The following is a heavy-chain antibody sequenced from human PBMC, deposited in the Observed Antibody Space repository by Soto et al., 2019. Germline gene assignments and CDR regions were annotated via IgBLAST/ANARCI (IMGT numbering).Heavy chain of an antibody. J-gene: IGHJ4*02. CDR1: GFAVSSKY. V-gene: IGHV3-53*01. Sequence: EVPLVESGGGLIQPGGSLRLSCAASGFAVSSKYMTWVRQAPGKGLEWVSVIYGGGTTYYADSVKGRFTISRDTSKNTLYLQMKSLRAEDTAVYYCVQTTGWPGFDFWGQGTLVTVSS. CDR3: VQTTGWPGFDF. D-gene: IGHD6-19*01. CDR2: IYGGGTT.